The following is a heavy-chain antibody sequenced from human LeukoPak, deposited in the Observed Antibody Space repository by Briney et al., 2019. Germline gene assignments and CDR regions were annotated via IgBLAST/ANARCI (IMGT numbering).Heavy chain of an antibody. J-gene: IGHJ5*02. CDR1: GFTFSSSA. Sequence: GGSLRLSCVASGFTFSSSALTWVRQVPGKGLEWVSHISGSGERTYYADSVRGRFTSSRDNSKNTLFLQMNSLRVEDTAVYYCAKVKYDYGDPVGWFDPWGQGTLVTVPS. CDR3: AKVKYDYGDPVGWFDP. D-gene: IGHD4-17*01. CDR2: ISGSGERT. V-gene: IGHV3-23*01.